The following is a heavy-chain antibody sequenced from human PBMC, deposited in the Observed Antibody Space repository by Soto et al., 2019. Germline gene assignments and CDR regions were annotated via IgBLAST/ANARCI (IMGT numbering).Heavy chain of an antibody. CDR2: TFYSGGT. CDR1: GDSISSGINY. Sequence: QVQLQESGPGLVKPSQTLSLTCTVSGDSISSGINYWSWIRQHPGKGLEWMAYTFYSGGTYYNPSLKSRVTISVDTSKNQFSLNLSSVTAADTAVYYCASASWSFYYFDYWGQGTLVTVSS. J-gene: IGHJ4*02. CDR3: ASASWSFYYFDY. D-gene: IGHD3-10*01. V-gene: IGHV4-31*03.